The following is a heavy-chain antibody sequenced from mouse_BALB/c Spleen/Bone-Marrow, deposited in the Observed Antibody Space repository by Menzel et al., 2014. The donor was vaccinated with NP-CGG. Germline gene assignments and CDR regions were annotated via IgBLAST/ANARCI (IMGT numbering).Heavy chain of an antibody. CDR2: INTNGGNT. V-gene: IGHV5-6-2*01. D-gene: IGHD2-2*01. CDR3: ARHRQWLSPFDY. J-gene: IGHJ2*01. CDR1: GFTFSNYY. Sequence: EVHLVESGGGLVKLRGSLKLSCAASGFTFSNYYMSWVRQTPEKRLELVAAINTNGGNTFYPDTVRGRFTISRDNAKNTLYLQMSSLKSEDSALYYCARHRQWLSPFDYWGQGTTLTVSS.